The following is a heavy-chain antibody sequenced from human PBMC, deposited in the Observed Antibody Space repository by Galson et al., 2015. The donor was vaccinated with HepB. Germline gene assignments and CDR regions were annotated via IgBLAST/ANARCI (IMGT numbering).Heavy chain of an antibody. CDR2: IYYSGST. D-gene: IGHD6-6*01. J-gene: IGHJ4*02. V-gene: IGHV4-59*01. Sequence: ETLSLTCTVSGGSISSYYWSWIRQPPGKGLEWIGYIYYSGSTNYNPSLKSRVTMSVDTSKNQFSLKLSSVTAADTAVYYCARVGIAARRLYFDYWGQGTLVTVSS. CDR1: GGSISSYY. CDR3: ARVGIAARRLYFDY.